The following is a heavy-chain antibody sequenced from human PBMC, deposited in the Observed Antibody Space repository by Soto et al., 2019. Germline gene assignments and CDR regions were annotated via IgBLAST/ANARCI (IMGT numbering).Heavy chain of an antibody. V-gene: IGHV4-59*01. CDR2: IDDSGST. CDR3: ARVKAVAGRGFGYFDY. Sequence: SETMYLTCTVSGGSINDYYWSWMRQPPGKGLEWIGYIDDSGSTNYSPSLKSRVTISVDTSKNQFSLRLSSVTAADTAVYYCARVKAVAGRGFGYFDYWGQGTLVTVSS. CDR1: GGSINDYY. D-gene: IGHD6-19*01. J-gene: IGHJ4*02.